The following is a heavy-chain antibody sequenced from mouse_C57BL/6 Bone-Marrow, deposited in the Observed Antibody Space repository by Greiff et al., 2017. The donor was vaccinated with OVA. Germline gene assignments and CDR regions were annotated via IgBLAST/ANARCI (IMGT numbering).Heavy chain of an antibody. Sequence: EVQLQQSGPELVKPGASVKIPCKASGYTFTDYNMDWVKQSHGKSLEWIGDINPNNGGTIYNQKFKGKATLTVDKSSSTAYMELRSLTSEDTAVYYCARGSGLRRDWFAYWGQGTLVTVSA. CDR1: GYTFTDYN. CDR3: ARGSGLRRDWFAY. V-gene: IGHV1-18*01. J-gene: IGHJ3*01. CDR2: INPNNGGT. D-gene: IGHD2-4*01.